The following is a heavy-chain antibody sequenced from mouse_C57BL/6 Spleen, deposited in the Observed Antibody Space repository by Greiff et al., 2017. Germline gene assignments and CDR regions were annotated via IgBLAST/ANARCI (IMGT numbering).Heavy chain of an antibody. CDR3: AELRGNAMDY. V-gene: IGHV5-17*01. CDR2: ISSGSSTI. CDR1: GFTFSDYG. J-gene: IGHJ4*01. Sequence: EVHLVESGGGLVKPGGSLKLSCAASGFTFSDYGMHWVRQAPEKGLEWVAYISSGSSTIYYADTVTGRFTISSDNAKNTLFMQITSLRSEDTAMYYCAELRGNAMDYWGQGTSVTVSS. D-gene: IGHD2-14*01.